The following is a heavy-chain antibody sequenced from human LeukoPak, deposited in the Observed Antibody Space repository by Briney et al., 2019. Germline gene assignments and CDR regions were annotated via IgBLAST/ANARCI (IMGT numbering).Heavy chain of an antibody. CDR2: ISSSDDTI. CDR1: GFTFSDYY. D-gene: IGHD3-10*01. Sequence: PGGSLRLSCSASGFTFSDYYMTWVRQAPGEGLEWISYISSSDDTIYYADSVKGRFTISRDNAKNSLYLQMNSLRAEDTAVYYCAKDGLVPWFGEDIEWLDYWGQGTLVTVSS. V-gene: IGHV3-11*01. J-gene: IGHJ4*02. CDR3: AKDGLVPWFGEDIEWLDY.